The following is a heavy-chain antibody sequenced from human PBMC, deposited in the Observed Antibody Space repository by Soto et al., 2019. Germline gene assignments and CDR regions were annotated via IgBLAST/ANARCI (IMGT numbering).Heavy chain of an antibody. Sequence: SETLSLTCTVSGGSISSSSYYWGWIRQPPGKGLEWIGSIYYSGSTYYNPSLKSRFTISVDTSKNQFSLKLSSVTAADTAVYYCARHKTIAVAGTYYFDYWGQGTLVTVSS. CDR2: IYYSGST. CDR3: ARHKTIAVAGTYYFDY. D-gene: IGHD6-19*01. V-gene: IGHV4-39*01. J-gene: IGHJ4*02. CDR1: GGSISSSSYY.